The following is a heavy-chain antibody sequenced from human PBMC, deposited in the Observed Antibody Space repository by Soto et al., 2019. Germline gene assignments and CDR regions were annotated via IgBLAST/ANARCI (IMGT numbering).Heavy chain of an antibody. CDR1: GGSISSSSYY. CDR2: IYYSGST. D-gene: IGHD6-19*01. Sequence: SETLSLTCTVSGGSISSSSYYWGWIRQPPGKGLEWIGSIYYSGSTYYNPSLKSRVTISVDTSKNQFSLKLSSVTAADTAVYYCARMAQWLVKVRWFDPWGQGTLVTVSS. V-gene: IGHV4-39*01. J-gene: IGHJ5*02. CDR3: ARMAQWLVKVRWFDP.